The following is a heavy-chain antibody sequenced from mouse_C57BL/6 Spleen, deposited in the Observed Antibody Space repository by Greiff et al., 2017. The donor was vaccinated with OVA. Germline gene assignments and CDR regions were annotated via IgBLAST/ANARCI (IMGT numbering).Heavy chain of an antibody. CDR2: IDPETGGT. D-gene: IGHD2-2*01. CDR1: GYTFTDYE. J-gene: IGHJ2*01. V-gene: IGHV1-15*01. Sequence: VQLQQPGAELVRPGASVTLSCKASGYTFTDYEMHWVKQTPVHGLEWIGAIDPETGGTAYNQKFKGKAILTADKSSSTAYMELRSLTSEDSAVYYCTPVTTVDYWGQGTTLTVSS. CDR3: TPVTTVDY.